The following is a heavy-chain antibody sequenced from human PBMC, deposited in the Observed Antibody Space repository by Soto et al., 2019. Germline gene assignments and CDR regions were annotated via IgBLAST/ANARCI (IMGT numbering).Heavy chain of an antibody. V-gene: IGHV4-34*01. D-gene: IGHD3-3*01. CDR3: ARDSGPGDYDFWSGSYYYYGMDV. Sequence: SETLSLTCAVYGGSFSGYYWSWIRQPPGKGLEWIGEINHSGSTNYNPSLKSRVTISVDTSKNQFSLKLSSVTAADTAVYYCARDSGPGDYDFWSGSYYYYGMDVWGQGTTVTVSS. CDR1: GGSFSGYY. CDR2: INHSGST. J-gene: IGHJ6*02.